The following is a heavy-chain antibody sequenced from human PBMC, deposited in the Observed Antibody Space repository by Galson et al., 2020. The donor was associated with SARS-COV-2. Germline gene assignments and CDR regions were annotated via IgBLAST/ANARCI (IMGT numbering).Heavy chain of an antibody. CDR2: IYTSGGT. CDR1: GGSISSGSYY. J-gene: IGHJ4*02. CDR3: ARESRWELYFDY. V-gene: IGHV4-61*02. Sequence: SETLSLTCTVSGGSISSGSYYWSWIRQPAGQGLEWIGRIYTSGGTNYNPSLKSRVTISVDTSKNQFSLKLSSVTAADTAVYYCARESRWELYFDYWGQGTLVTVSS. D-gene: IGHD1-26*01.